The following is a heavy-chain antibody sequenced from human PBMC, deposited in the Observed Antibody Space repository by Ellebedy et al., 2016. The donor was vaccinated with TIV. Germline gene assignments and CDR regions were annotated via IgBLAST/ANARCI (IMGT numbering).Heavy chain of an antibody. CDR3: AKGYCTGGSCYELMGNY. J-gene: IGHJ4*02. D-gene: IGHD2-15*01. V-gene: IGHV1-3*01. Sequence: ASVKVSCKGSGYSFTSYAMHWVRQAPGQSLEWMGWINAANDNTKYSQKFQGRLSITRDKSASTAYMELSRLRSEDTAVYYCAKGYCTGGSCYELMGNYWGQGTLVTVSS. CDR2: INAANDNT. CDR1: GYSFTSYA.